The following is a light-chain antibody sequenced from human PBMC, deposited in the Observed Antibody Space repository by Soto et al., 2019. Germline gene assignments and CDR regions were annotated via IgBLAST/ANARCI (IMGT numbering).Light chain of an antibody. CDR3: QQYDDWRLLT. V-gene: IGKV3-15*01. CDR2: GAS. CDR1: QSVSSH. Sequence: EVVMTQSPATLSVSPGDKATLSCRASQSVSSHLAWYQQKPGQAPRLLIYGASTRASGVPARFSGSGSGTEFTLTISSLQSEDFAIYYCQQYDDWRLLTSGGGTKVEI. J-gene: IGKJ4*01.